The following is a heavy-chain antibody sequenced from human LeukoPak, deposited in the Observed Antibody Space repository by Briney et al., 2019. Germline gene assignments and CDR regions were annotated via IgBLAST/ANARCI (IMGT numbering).Heavy chain of an antibody. V-gene: IGHV4-39*01. CDR3: AFSSSWADAFDI. CDR2: IYYSGST. D-gene: IGHD6-13*01. J-gene: IGHJ3*02. CDR1: GGSISSSSYY. Sequence: SETLSLTCTVSGGSISSSSYYWGWIRQPPGKGLEWIGSIYYSGSTYYNPSLKGRVTISVDTSKNQFSLKLSSVTAADTAVYYCAFSSSWADAFDIWGQGTMVTVSS.